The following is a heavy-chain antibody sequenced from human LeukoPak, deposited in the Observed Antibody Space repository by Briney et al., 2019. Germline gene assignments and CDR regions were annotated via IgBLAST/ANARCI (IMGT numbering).Heavy chain of an antibody. V-gene: IGHV4-31*03. D-gene: IGHD6-13*01. CDR2: IYYSGST. CDR1: GGSISSGGYY. Sequence: SETLSLTCTVSGGSISSGGYYWSWIRQHPGKGLEWIVYIYYSGSTYYNPSLKSRVTISVDTSKNQFSLKLSSVTAADTAVYYCARRARRIAAAGNFGAFDIWGQGTMVTVSS. CDR3: ARRARRIAAAGNFGAFDI. J-gene: IGHJ3*02.